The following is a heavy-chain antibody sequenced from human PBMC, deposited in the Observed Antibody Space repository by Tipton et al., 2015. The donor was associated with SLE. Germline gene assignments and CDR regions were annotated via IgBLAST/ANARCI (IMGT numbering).Heavy chain of an antibody. CDR1: GYTFTGHY. V-gene: IGHV1-2*06. D-gene: IGHD5-24*01. J-gene: IGHJ6*03. CDR3: ARKTDGYMDV. Sequence: QSGAEVKKPGASVKVSCKASGYTFTGHYMHWVRQAPGQGLEWVGRINPNSGGKNYAQKCQGRVTMTRDTSIRTAYMELSSLRSDDTAVYYCARKTDGYMDVCGKGTTVTVSS. CDR2: INPNSGGK.